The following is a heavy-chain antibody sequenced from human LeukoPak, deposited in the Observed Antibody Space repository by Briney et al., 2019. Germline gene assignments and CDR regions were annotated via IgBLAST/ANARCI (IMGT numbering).Heavy chain of an antibody. V-gene: IGHV4-34*01. CDR2: INHSGST. Sequence: PSETLSLTCAVYGGSFSGYYWSWIRQPPGKGLEWIGEINHSGSTNYNPSLKSRVTISVDTSKNQFSLKLSSVTAADTAVYYCARGVVPAAIPAVLDPAGGHHFDYYGMDVWGQGTTVTVSS. J-gene: IGHJ6*02. CDR3: ARGVVPAAIPAVLDPAGGHHFDYYGMDV. D-gene: IGHD2-2*01. CDR1: GGSFSGYY.